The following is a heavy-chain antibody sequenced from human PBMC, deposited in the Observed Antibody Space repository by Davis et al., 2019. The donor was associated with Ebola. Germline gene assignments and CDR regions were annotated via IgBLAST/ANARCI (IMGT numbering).Heavy chain of an antibody. D-gene: IGHD7-27*01. CDR1: GGTFSSYA. J-gene: IGHJ6*02. CDR2: IIPIFGTA. CDR3: ARETGLRSYGMDV. V-gene: IGHV1-69*13. Sequence: LVKVSCKASGGTFSSYAISWVRQAPGQGLEWMGGIIPIFGTANYAQKFQGRVTITADESTSTAYMELSSLRSEDTAVYYCARETGLRSYGMDVWGQGTTVTVSS.